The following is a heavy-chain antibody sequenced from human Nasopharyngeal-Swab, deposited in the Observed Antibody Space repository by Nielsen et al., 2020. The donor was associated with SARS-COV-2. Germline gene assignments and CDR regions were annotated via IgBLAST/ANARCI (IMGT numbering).Heavy chain of an antibody. D-gene: IGHD4-17*01. J-gene: IGHJ3*02. Sequence: GESLKISCAASGFTFSSYSMSWVRQAPGKGLEWVSVIYSGGSTYYADSVKGRFTISRHNSKNTLYLQMNSLGAEDTAVYYCARGGNDYGDYDAFDIWGQGTMVTVSS. CDR2: IYSGGST. CDR3: ARGGNDYGDYDAFDI. V-gene: IGHV3-53*04. CDR1: GFTFSSYS.